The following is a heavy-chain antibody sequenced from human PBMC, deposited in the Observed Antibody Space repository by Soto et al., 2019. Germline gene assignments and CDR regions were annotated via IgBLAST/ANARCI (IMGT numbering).Heavy chain of an antibody. CDR3: LTDWGATVPHEASAPNI. CDR1: GFTFSLAW. Sequence: EVQLVESGGGLVKPGGSLTLSCAASGFTFSLAWMTWVRQARGKGLEWVGRIRSETDGGTADYATPVKGRFTISRDDSEAPLFLQLNGLKLEHSAVSSCLTDWGATVPHEASAPNIWGQGTVVTVSS. CDR2: IRSETDGGTA. D-gene: IGHD1-26*01. J-gene: IGHJ3*02. V-gene: IGHV3-15*01.